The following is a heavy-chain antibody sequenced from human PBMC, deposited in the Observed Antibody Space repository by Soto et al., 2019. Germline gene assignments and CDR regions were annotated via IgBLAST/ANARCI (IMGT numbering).Heavy chain of an antibody. J-gene: IGHJ6*03. CDR3: ARELGRYGNYMDV. Sequence: PSETLSLTCTVSGGSISSYYWSWIRQPPGKGLEWIGYIYYSGSTNYNPSLKSRVTISVDTSKNQFSLKLSSVTAADTAVYYCARELGRYGNYMDVWGKGTTVTVSS. CDR1: GGSISSYY. CDR2: IYYSGST. V-gene: IGHV4-59*01. D-gene: IGHD5-18*01.